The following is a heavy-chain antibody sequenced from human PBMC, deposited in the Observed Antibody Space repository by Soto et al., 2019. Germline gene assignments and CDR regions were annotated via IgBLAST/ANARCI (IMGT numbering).Heavy chain of an antibody. CDR1: GFTFSSYW. D-gene: IGHD5-18*01. CDR3: GKGDTYVLDYFDS. J-gene: IGHJ4*02. CDR2: IKQDGSEK. V-gene: IGHV3-7*01. Sequence: PGGSLRLCCAVSGFTFSSYWMSWVRQAPGKGLEWVANIKQDGSEKHYVDSVKGRFTISRDNAKNSLYLQMNSLRAEYTAVYYCGKGDTYVLDYFDSRGQGTLVTVSS.